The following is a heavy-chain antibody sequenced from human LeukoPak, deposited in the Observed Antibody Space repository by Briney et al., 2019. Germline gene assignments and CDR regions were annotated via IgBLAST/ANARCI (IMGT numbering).Heavy chain of an antibody. J-gene: IGHJ3*02. D-gene: IGHD2-8*01. CDR1: GFTFSGSA. Sequence: GGSLRLSCAASGFTFSGSAMHWVRQASGKGLEWVGRIRSKANSYATAYAASVKGRFTISRDNAKNSLYLQMNSLRAEDTAVYYCARDPVRRVNAFDIWGQGTMVTVSS. V-gene: IGHV3-73*01. CDR2: IRSKANSYAT. CDR3: ARDPVRRVNAFDI.